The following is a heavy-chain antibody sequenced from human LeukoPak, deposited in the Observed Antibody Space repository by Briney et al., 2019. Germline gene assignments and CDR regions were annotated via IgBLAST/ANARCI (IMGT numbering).Heavy chain of an antibody. CDR2: IYYSGST. V-gene: IGHV4-59*08. D-gene: IGHD6-19*01. CDR1: GGSISSYY. J-gene: IGHJ6*02. Sequence: PSETLSLTCTVSGGSISSYYWSWIRQPPGKGLEWIGYIYYSGSTNYNPSLKSRVTISVDTSKNQFSLKLSSVTAADTAVYYCARHERQQWLVAGIYYYGMDVWGQGTTVTVSS. CDR3: ARHERQQWLVAGIYYYGMDV.